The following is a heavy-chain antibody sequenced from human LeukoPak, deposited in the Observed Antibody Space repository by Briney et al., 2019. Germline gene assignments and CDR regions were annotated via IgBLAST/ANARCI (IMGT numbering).Heavy chain of an antibody. CDR3: AGGDTYYYDSSGYYGPFDY. J-gene: IGHJ4*02. D-gene: IGHD3-22*01. CDR2: INPSGGST. CDR1: GYTFTSYY. V-gene: IGHV1-46*01. Sequence: ASVKVSCKASGYTFTSYYMHWVRQAPGQGLEWMGIINPSGGSTSYAQKFQGRVTMTRDTSTSTACMELSSLRSEDTAVYYCAGGDTYYYDSSGYYGPFDYWGQGTLVTVSS.